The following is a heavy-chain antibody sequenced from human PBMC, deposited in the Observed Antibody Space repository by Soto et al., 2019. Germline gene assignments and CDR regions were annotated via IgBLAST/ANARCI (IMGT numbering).Heavy chain of an antibody. CDR3: ARCKQKVIHCAMDV. Sequence: QVHLVESGGGAVQAGRSLRVSCATSGFIFSAYGMHWVRQAPGKGLEWVAFINYDGSRKFYGDSVKGRFTVSRDNYKNTLFLQLNSLRGEDTATYYGARCKQKVIHCAMDVWGQGATVTVTS. J-gene: IGHJ6*02. CDR1: GFIFSAYG. V-gene: IGHV3-33*01. CDR2: INYDGSRK. D-gene: IGHD2-21*01.